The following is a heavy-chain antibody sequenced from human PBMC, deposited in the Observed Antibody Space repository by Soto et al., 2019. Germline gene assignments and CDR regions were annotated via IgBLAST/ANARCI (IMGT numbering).Heavy chain of an antibody. Sequence: GGSLRLSCAASGYTFSSYAMSWVRQAPGKGLEWVAVISYDGSNKYYADSVKGRFTISRDNSKNTLYLQMNSLRAEDTAVYYCAKGDTAFVAVPRLDYFDYWGQGTLVTVSS. CDR1: GYTFSSYA. V-gene: IGHV3-30*18. CDR2: ISYDGSNK. CDR3: AKGDTAFVAVPRLDYFDY. J-gene: IGHJ4*02. D-gene: IGHD5-18*01.